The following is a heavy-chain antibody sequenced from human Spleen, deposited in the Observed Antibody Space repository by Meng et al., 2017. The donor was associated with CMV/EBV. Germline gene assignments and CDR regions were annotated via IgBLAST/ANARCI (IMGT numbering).Heavy chain of an antibody. CDR3: VSYVGYDSSGYYWLDY. CDR2: ISDDGNNK. V-gene: IGHV3-30*19. D-gene: IGHD3-22*01. J-gene: IGHJ4*02. CDR1: GFTFKNYG. Sequence: GGSLRLSCAVSGFTFKNYGMHWVRQAPGKGLEWVTVISDDGNNKYYAESVKGRFTISRDNSKNTLYLQMNSMRTEDTAVYYCVSYVGYDSSGYYWLDYWGQGTLVTVSS.